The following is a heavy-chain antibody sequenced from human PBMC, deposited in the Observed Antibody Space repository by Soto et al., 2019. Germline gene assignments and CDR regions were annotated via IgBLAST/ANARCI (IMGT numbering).Heavy chain of an antibody. J-gene: IGHJ5*02. D-gene: IGHD3-10*01. V-gene: IGHV1-69*13. CDR2: IIPIFGTA. CDR1: GGTFSSYA. CDR3: ARAPSYYGSGSYNWFVP. Sequence: SVKVSCKASGGTFSSYAISWVRQAPGQGLEWMGGIIPIFGTANYAQKFQGRVTITADESTSTDYMEMSSLRSEDTAVYYCARAPSYYGSGSYNWFVPCGPANLVTV.